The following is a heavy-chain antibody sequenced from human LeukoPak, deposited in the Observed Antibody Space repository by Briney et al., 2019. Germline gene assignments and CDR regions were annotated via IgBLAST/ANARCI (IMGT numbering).Heavy chain of an antibody. Sequence: GGSLRLSCAASGFTFSSYAMHWVRQAPGKGLEWVAVISYDGSNKYYADSVKGRFTISRDNSKNTLYLQMNSLRAEDTAVYYCARADYSNYEARDYFDYWGQGTLVTVSS. D-gene: IGHD4-11*01. J-gene: IGHJ4*02. CDR3: ARADYSNYEARDYFDY. CDR2: ISYDGSNK. CDR1: GFTFSSYA. V-gene: IGHV3-30-3*01.